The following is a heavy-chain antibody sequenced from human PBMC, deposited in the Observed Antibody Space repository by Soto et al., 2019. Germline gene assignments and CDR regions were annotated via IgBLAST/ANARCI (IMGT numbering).Heavy chain of an antibody. D-gene: IGHD5-18*01. CDR1: GGSVSSGSYY. CDR3: AREGGGYSYGYIRR. CDR2: IYYSGST. J-gene: IGHJ4*02. Sequence: PSETLSLTCTVSGGSVSSGSYYWSWIRQPPGKGLEWIGYIYYSGSTNYNPSLKSRVTISVDTSKNQFSLKLSSVTAADTAVYYCAREGGGYSYGYIRRWGQGTLVTVSS. V-gene: IGHV4-61*01.